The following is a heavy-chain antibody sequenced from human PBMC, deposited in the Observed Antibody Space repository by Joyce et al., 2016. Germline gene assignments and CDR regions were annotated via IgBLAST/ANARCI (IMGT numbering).Heavy chain of an antibody. CDR2: VYWNDDK. Sequence: QITLKESGPPVVRPTQTLTLTCNFSGFSLTTSGVGLGWLRQPPGKALEWLALVYWNDDKRYSASLKNRLTITKDTSKNQVVLTMTNMAPDDTATYFCAHRARISIFGLVYFDYWGQGNLVTVSS. V-gene: IGHV2-5*01. CDR3: AHRARISIFGLVYFDY. D-gene: IGHD3-3*01. J-gene: IGHJ4*02. CDR1: GFSLTTSGVG.